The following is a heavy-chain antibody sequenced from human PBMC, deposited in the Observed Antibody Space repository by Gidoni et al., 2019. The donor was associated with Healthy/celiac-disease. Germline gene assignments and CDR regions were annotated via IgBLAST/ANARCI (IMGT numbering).Heavy chain of an antibody. CDR3: ARSNYYDSSGYPKPYYFDY. Sequence: QVQLVQSGAEVKKPGSSVKVSCKASGGTFSSYAISWVRQAPGQGLEWMGGIIPIFGTANYAQKFQGRVTITADESTSTAYMELSRLRSEDTAVYYCARSNYYDSSGYPKPYYFDYWGQGTLVTVSS. CDR1: GGTFSSYA. J-gene: IGHJ4*02. V-gene: IGHV1-69*01. CDR2: IIPIFGTA. D-gene: IGHD3-22*01.